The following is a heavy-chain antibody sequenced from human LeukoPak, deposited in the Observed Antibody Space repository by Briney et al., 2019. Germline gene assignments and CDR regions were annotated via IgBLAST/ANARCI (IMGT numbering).Heavy chain of an antibody. Sequence: SETLSLTCTVSGGSISSYYWSWIRQPPGKGLEWIGYIYYSGSTNYNPSLKSRVTISVDTSKNQFSLKLSSVTAADTAVYYCVSGGSYYPLNDWGQGTLVTVSS. CDR2: IYYSGST. D-gene: IGHD1-26*01. CDR1: GGSISSYY. V-gene: IGHV4-59*01. J-gene: IGHJ4*02. CDR3: VSGGSYYPLND.